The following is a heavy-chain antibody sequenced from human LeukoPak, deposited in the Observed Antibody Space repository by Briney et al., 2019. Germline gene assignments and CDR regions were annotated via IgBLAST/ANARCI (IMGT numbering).Heavy chain of an antibody. V-gene: IGHV1-3*01. CDR1: GFTFTGYA. CDR2: INAGNGNT. D-gene: IGHD5-24*01. Sequence: ASVKVSCKASGFTFTGYAINWVRQAPGQRLEWMGWINAGNGNTKYSQKFQGRVTITRDTSASTAYMELSSLRSEDTAVYYCASNMATGTSAFDYWGQGTLVTVSS. CDR3: ASNMATGTSAFDY. J-gene: IGHJ4*02.